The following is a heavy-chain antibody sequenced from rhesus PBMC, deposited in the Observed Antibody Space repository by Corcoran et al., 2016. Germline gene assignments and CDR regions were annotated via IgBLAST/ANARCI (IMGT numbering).Heavy chain of an antibody. CDR2: MDGNSANN. CDR1: GGSISGHY. CDR3: AWTYRNYGQFDY. V-gene: IGHV4-73*01. D-gene: IGHD4-23*01. J-gene: IGHJ4*01. Sequence: QVKLQQWGEGLVKPSETLSLTCAVYGGSISGHYWSWIRQHPLKGLKWIGKMDGNSANNNYTPSVKKIVHVSKDASKNRCSLKLRSVTAADPDVYYCAWTYRNYGQFDYWGQGVLVTVSS.